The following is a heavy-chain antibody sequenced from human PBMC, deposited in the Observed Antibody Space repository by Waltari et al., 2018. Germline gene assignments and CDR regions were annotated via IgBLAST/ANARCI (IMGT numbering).Heavy chain of an antibody. CDR1: GFTVSSNY. V-gene: IGHV3-66*02. Sequence: EVQLVESGGGLVQPGGSLRLSCAASGFTVSSNYMSWVRPAPGKGLEWVSVIYSGGSTYYADSVKGRFTISRDNSKNTLYLQMNSLRAEDTAVYYCARNTYSSSWYMNYYYYGMDVWGQGTTVTVSS. CDR3: ARNTYSSSWYMNYYYYGMDV. J-gene: IGHJ6*02. CDR2: IYSGGST. D-gene: IGHD6-13*01.